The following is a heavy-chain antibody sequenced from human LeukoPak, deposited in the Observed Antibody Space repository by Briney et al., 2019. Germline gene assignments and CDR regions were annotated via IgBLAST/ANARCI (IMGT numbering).Heavy chain of an antibody. Sequence: ASVKVSCKASGYTFTRYYMHWVRQAPGQGLEWMGIINPSGGTTDYAQKFHGRITVTRDTSTSTVYMELTSLTSEDTAVYYCARDALSYDYSWGSYGHLGIDPWGQGTPVTVSS. V-gene: IGHV1-46*01. CDR3: ARDALSYDYSWGSYGHLGIDP. CDR1: GYTFTRYY. D-gene: IGHD3-16*01. J-gene: IGHJ5*02. CDR2: INPSGGTT.